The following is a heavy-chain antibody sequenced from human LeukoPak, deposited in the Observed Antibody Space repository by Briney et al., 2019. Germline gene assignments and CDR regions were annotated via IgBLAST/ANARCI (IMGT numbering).Heavy chain of an antibody. D-gene: IGHD5-12*01. J-gene: IGHJ4*02. CDR3: ARVWMRGYDYGYFDY. Sequence: SETLSLTCTVSGCSISSGYYWGWIRQPPGKGLEWIGSIYHSGSTYYNPSLKSRVTISVDTSKNQFSLKLSSVTAADTAVYYCARVWMRGYDYGYFDYWGQGTLVTVSS. V-gene: IGHV4-38-2*02. CDR1: GCSISSGYY. CDR2: IYHSGST.